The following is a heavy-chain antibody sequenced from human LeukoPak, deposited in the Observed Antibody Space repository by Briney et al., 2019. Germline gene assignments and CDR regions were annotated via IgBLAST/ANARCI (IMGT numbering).Heavy chain of an antibody. D-gene: IGHD2-2*01. CDR3: AREGPSPVVPVTHWFDP. V-gene: IGHV3-21*01. Sequence: SGGSLRLSCAASGFTFSAYTMTWVRQAPGKGLEWVSAISRSGTYIYYEDSVKGRFTISRDNAENSVYLQTNSLRAEDTAVYYCAREGPSPVVPVTHWFDPWGQGTLVSVSS. CDR1: GFTFSAYT. J-gene: IGHJ5*02. CDR2: ISRSGTYI.